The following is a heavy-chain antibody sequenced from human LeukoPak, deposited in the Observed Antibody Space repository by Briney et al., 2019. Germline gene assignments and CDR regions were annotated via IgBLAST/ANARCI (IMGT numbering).Heavy chain of an antibody. Sequence: ASVKVSCKASGYTFTSYGISWVRQAPGQGLEWMGWISAYNGNTNYAQKLQGRVTMTTDTSTSTAYMELRSLRSEDTAVYYCARAMNSWFLLDLDYWGQGTLVTVSS. CDR2: ISAYNGNT. J-gene: IGHJ4*02. CDR3: ARAMNSWFLLDLDY. D-gene: IGHD3-22*01. V-gene: IGHV1-18*01. CDR1: GYTFTSYG.